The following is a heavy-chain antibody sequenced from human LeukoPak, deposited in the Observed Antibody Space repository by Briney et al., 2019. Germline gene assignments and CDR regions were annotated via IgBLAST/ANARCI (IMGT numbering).Heavy chain of an antibody. D-gene: IGHD3-10*01. CDR2: VYSSGGP. CDR1: GASVSSGPFF. CDR3: ARERAGEGALDI. J-gene: IGHJ3*02. V-gene: IGHV4-61*02. Sequence: SETLSLTCTVSGASVSSGPFFWSWIRQPAGKGVEWIGRVYSSGGPNYNPSFKSRVTVSTDTSKNQFSLKLSSVTATDTAMYYCARERAGEGALDIWGQGTMVTVSP.